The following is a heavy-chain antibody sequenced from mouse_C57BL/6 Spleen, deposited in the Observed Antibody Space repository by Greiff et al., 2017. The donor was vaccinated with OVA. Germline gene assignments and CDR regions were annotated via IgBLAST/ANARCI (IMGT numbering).Heavy chain of an antibody. D-gene: IGHD2-12*01. CDR3: ARGATIWYFDV. Sequence: EVMLVESGGGLVKPGGSLKLSCAASGFTFSDYGMHWVRQAPEKGLEWVAYISSGSSTIYYADTVKGRVTISRDNAKNTLFLQMTSLRSEDTAMYYCARGATIWYFDVWGTGTTVTVSS. V-gene: IGHV5-17*01. CDR1: GFTFSDYG. CDR2: ISSGSSTI. J-gene: IGHJ1*03.